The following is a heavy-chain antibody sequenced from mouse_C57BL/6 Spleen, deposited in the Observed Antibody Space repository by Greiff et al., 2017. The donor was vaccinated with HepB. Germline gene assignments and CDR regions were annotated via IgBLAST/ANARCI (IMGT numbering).Heavy chain of an antibody. CDR3: ARQEDYGYDYWFAY. CDR2: ISSGGSYT. Sequence: EVMLVESGGDLVKPGGSLKLSCAASGFTFSSYGMSWVRQTPDKRLEWVATISSGGSYTYYPDSVKGRFTISRDNAKNTLYLQMSSLKSEDTAMYYCARQEDYGYDYWFAYWGQGTLVTVSA. D-gene: IGHD2-2*01. J-gene: IGHJ3*01. CDR1: GFTFSSYG. V-gene: IGHV5-6*01.